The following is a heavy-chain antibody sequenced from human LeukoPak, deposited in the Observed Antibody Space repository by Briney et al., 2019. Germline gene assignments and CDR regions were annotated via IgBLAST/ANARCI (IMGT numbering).Heavy chain of an antibody. CDR1: GYSFTSYW. CDR3: ATAAITEYYYMDV. CDR2: IYPGDSDT. D-gene: IGHD2-2*02. V-gene: IGHV5-51*01. J-gene: IGHJ6*03. Sequence: GESLKISCKGSGYSFTSYWIGWVRQMPGKGLEWMGIIYPGDSDTRYSPSFQGQVTISADKSISTAYLQWSSLEASDTAMYYCATAAITEYYYMDVWGKGTTVTVSS.